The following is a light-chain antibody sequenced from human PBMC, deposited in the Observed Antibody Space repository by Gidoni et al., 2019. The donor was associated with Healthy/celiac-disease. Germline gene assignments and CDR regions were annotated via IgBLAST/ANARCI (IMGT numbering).Light chain of an antibody. CDR1: QLGDKY. J-gene: IGLJ2*01. V-gene: IGLV3-1*01. Sequence: SYELTQPPSVSVSPGQTASITCSGDQLGDKYACWYQQKPGQSPVLVIYQDSKRPSGIPVRFSGSNSWNTATLTISGTQAMAEADYSCQAWDSSTVVFGGGTKLTVL. CDR3: QAWDSSTVV. CDR2: QDS.